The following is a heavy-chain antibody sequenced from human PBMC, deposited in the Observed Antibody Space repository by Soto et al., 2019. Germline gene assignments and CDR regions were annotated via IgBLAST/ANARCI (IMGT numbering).Heavy chain of an antibody. Sequence: GGSLRLSCAASGFTFSSYAMHWVRQAPGKGLEWVAVISYDGSNKYYADSVKGRFTISRDNSKNTLYLQMNSLRAEDTAVYYCARLSPEAGGGKGILFGVFEIWGNGTLVPVSS. CDR1: GFTFSSYA. CDR3: ARLSPEAGGGKGILFGVFEI. D-gene: IGHD2-8*01. CDR2: ISYDGSNK. V-gene: IGHV3-30-3*01. J-gene: IGHJ3*02.